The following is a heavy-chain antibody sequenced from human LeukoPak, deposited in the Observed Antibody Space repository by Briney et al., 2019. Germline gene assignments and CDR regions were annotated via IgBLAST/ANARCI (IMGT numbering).Heavy chain of an antibody. CDR3: ARPGGAVAGVDFQH. D-gene: IGHD6-19*01. V-gene: IGHV3-48*01. Sequence: GGSLRLSCAASGFTFSSYSMNWVRQAPGKGLEWVSYISSSSSTIYYADSVKGRFTISRDNAKNSLYLQMNSLRAEDTAVYYCARPGGAVAGVDFQHWGQGTLVTVSS. J-gene: IGHJ1*01. CDR2: ISSSSSTI. CDR1: GFTFSSYS.